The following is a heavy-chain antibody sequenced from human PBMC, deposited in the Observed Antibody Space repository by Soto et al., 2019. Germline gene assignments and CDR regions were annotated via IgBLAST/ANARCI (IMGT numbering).Heavy chain of an antibody. CDR2: INHSGST. CDR1: GGSFSGYY. V-gene: IGHV4-34*01. D-gene: IGHD3-3*02. Sequence: KSSETLSLTCAVYGGSFSGYYWSWIRQPPGKGLEWIGEINHSGSTNYNPSLKSRVTISVDTSKNQFSLKLSSVTAADTAVYYCARSKGHFWSGYSTTGYWGQGTLGTVSS. CDR3: ARSKGHFWSGYSTTGY. J-gene: IGHJ4*02.